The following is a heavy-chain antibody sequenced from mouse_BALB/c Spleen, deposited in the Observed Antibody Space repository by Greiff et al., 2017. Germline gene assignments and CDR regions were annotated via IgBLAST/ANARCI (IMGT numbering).Heavy chain of an antibody. CDR1: GFTFSDYY. V-gene: IGHV5-4*02. D-gene: IGHD2-12*01. CDR2: ISDGGSYT. J-gene: IGHJ1*01. Sequence: EVQGVESGGGLVKPGGTLKLSCAASGFTFSDYYMYWVRQTPEKRLEWVATISDGGSYTYYPDSVKGRFTISRDNAKNNLYLQMSSLKSEDTAMYYCARDVTGYFDVWGAGTTVTVSS. CDR3: ARDVTGYFDV.